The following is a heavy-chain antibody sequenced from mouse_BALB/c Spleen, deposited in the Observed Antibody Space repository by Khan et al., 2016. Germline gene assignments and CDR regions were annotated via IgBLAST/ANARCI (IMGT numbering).Heavy chain of an antibody. CDR2: INYSGST. J-gene: IGHJ3*01. CDR3: ARWGRAWFAY. CDR1: GYSITSDYA. Sequence: EVQLQESGPGLVKPSQSLSLTCTVTGYSITSDYAWNWIRQFPGNKLEWMGYINYSGSTSYNPSLKSRISITRDTSKNQFFLQLNSVTTEDTATYYCARWGRAWFAYWGQGTLVTVSA. V-gene: IGHV3-2*02.